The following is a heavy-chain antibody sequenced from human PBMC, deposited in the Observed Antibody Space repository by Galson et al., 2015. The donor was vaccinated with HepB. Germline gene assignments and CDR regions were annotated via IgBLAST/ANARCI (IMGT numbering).Heavy chain of an antibody. D-gene: IGHD5-12*01. Sequence: ETLSLTCTVSGGSISDNSYYWGWVRQPPGKGLEWIGTIFHTGDTYYTPSLKSRVTISVDTSKNQFSLKLTSVTAADTAMYYCARRRDIVPSPYGPREYYHYGMDVWGQGTTVTVSS. V-gene: IGHV4-39*01. J-gene: IGHJ6*02. CDR1: GGSISDNSYY. CDR2: IFHTGDT. CDR3: ARRRDIVPSPYGPREYYHYGMDV.